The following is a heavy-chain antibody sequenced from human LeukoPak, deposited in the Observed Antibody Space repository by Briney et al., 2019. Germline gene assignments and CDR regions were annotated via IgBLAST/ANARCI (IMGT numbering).Heavy chain of an antibody. CDR1: GGSFSVYY. V-gene: IGHV4-34*01. J-gene: IGHJ4*02. CDR3: ALGDVVVPAAN. D-gene: IGHD2-2*01. CDR2: INHSGST. Sequence: SETLSLTCAVYGGSFSVYYWSWIRQPPGKGLEWIGEINHSGSTNYNPSLKSRVTISVDTSKNQFSLKLSSVTAADTAVYYCALGDVVVPAANWGQGTLVTVSS.